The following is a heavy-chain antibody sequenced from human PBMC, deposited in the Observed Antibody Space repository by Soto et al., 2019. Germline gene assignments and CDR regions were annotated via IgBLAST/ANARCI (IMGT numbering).Heavy chain of an antibody. Sequence: GESLKISCKGSGCSFTSYWIGWVRQMPGKGLEWMGIIYPGDSDTRYSPSFQGQVTISADKSISTAYLQWSSLKASDTAMYYCARRGYSYGYGPDYYGMDVWGQGTTVTVSS. D-gene: IGHD5-18*01. V-gene: IGHV5-51*01. CDR2: IYPGDSDT. J-gene: IGHJ6*02. CDR3: ARRGYSYGYGPDYYGMDV. CDR1: GCSFTSYW.